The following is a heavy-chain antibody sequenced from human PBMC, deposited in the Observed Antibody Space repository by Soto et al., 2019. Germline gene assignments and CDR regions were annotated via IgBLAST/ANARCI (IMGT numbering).Heavy chain of an antibody. Sequence: QVQLVESGGGVVQPGRSLRLSCAASGFTFSSYAMHWVRQAPGKGLEWVAVISYDGSNKYYADSVKGRFTISRDNSKNTLYLQMNSLRAEDTAVYYCARGPGYCSSTSCYQRDIYYYYYGMDVWGQGTTVTVSS. CDR1: GFTFSSYA. CDR3: ARGPGYCSSTSCYQRDIYYYYYGMDV. CDR2: ISYDGSNK. D-gene: IGHD2-2*01. J-gene: IGHJ6*02. V-gene: IGHV3-30-3*01.